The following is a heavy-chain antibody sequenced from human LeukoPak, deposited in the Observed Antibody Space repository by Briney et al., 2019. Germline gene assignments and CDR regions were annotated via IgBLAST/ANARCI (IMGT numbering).Heavy chain of an antibody. V-gene: IGHV3-74*01. CDR3: ASAYYHYYFDY. CDR1: GFTFSSYS. J-gene: IGHJ4*02. Sequence: GGSLGISCADSGFTFSSYSMNWVRQAPGKVLVWVSRINGDGSSTSYADSVKGRFTISRDNAKHTLYLQMNRLRAEDSAVYYCASAYYHYYFDYWGQGTLVTVSS. CDR2: INGDGSST. D-gene: IGHD3-16*01.